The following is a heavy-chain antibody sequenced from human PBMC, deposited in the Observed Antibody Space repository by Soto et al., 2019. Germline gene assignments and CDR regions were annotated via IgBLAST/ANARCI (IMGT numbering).Heavy chain of an antibody. CDR3: ARATTVVAPNRRWFAP. Sequence: SETLSLTSTVSGSSISGFYWSWIRKSAGKGLEWIGRIYATGTTDYNPSLKSRVMMSVDTSKKQFSLKLSSVTAADTAVYYCARATTVVAPNRRWFAPWGQGTLVTVSS. D-gene: IGHD2-15*01. CDR1: GSSISGFY. J-gene: IGHJ5*02. CDR2: IYATGTT. V-gene: IGHV4-4*07.